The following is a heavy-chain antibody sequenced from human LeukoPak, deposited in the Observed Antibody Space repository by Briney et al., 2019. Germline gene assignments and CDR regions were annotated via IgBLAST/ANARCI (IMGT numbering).Heavy chain of an antibody. CDR1: GFTFSRDW. J-gene: IGHJ5*02. CDR2: IGTEGDT. D-gene: IGHD1-26*01. V-gene: IGHV3-13*01. CDR3: AGGPKINPPSWDAVGWFDP. Sequence: GGSLRLSCAASGFTFSRDWMHWVRQAPGKGLVWVSGIGTEGDTHYPDSVKGRFTISRENAKDSLYLQINNLRAGDTAVYYCAGGPKINPPSWDAVGWFDPWGQGTLVTVSS.